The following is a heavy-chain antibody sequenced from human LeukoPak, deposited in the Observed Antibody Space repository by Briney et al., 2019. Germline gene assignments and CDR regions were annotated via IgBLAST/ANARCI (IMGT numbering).Heavy chain of an antibody. J-gene: IGHJ6*03. V-gene: IGHV4-39*07. CDR1: GGSISSSSYY. CDR2: INHSGST. D-gene: IGHD4-17*01. Sequence: PSETLSLTCTVSGGSISSSSYYWGWIRQPPGKGLEWIGEINHSGSTNYNPSLKSRVTISVDTSKNQFSLKLSSVTAADTAVYYCARVYGDRPPYYYYMDVWGKGTTVTVSS. CDR3: ARVYGDRPPYYYYMDV.